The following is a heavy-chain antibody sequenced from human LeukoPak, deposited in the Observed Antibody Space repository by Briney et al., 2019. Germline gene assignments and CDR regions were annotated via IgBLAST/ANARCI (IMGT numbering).Heavy chain of an antibody. CDR3: ARRAYYYDSSGYYYPLYFDY. J-gene: IGHJ4*02. V-gene: IGHV4-39*01. CDR1: GGSISSSSYY. D-gene: IGHD3-22*01. Sequence: SETLSLTCTVSGGSISSSSYYWGWIRQPPGRGLEWIGSIYYSGSTYYNPSLKSRVTISVDTSKNQFSLKLSSVTAADTAVYYCARRAYYYDSSGYYYPLYFDYWGQGTLVTVSS. CDR2: IYYSGST.